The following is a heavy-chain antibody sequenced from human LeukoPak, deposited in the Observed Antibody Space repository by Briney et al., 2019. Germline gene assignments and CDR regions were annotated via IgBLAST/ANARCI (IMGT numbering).Heavy chain of an antibody. J-gene: IGHJ3*02. D-gene: IGHD4-23*01. CDR1: GFTFSTYQ. Sequence: GGSLRLSCAASGFTFSTYQMNWVRQAPGKGLEWVSYISSSGSTIYYADSVKGRFTISRDNAKNSLYLQMNSLRAEDTAVYYCARDLTVDDAFDIWGQGTMDTVSS. V-gene: IGHV3-48*03. CDR3: ARDLTVDDAFDI. CDR2: ISSSGSTI.